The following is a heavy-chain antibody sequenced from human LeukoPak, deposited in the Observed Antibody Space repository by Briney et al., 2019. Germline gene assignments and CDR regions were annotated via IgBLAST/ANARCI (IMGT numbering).Heavy chain of an antibody. D-gene: IGHD1-1*01. Sequence: GGSLRLSCAAPGFTFSNYWMHWVRQAPGKGLVWVSRINTDGSRINYADSVKGRFTISRDNAENTLYLQMNSLRVEDTAVYYCARDLNWNQADYWGQGTLVTVSS. V-gene: IGHV3-74*01. CDR2: INTDGSRI. CDR3: ARDLNWNQADY. J-gene: IGHJ4*02. CDR1: GFTFSNYW.